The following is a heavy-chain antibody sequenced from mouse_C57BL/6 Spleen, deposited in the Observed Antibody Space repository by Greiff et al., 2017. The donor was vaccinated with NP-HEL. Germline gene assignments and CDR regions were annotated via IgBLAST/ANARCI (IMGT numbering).Heavy chain of an antibody. CDR3: ARGESYYGNYGAMDY. CDR1: GYTFTDYN. Sequence: EVMLVESGPELVKPGASVKIPCKASGYTFTDYNMDWVKQSHGKSLEWIGDINPNNGGTIYNQKFKGKATLTVDKSSSTAYMELRSLTSEDTAVYYCARGESYYGNYGAMDYWGQGTSVTVSS. V-gene: IGHV1-18*01. D-gene: IGHD2-10*01. J-gene: IGHJ4*01. CDR2: INPNNGGT.